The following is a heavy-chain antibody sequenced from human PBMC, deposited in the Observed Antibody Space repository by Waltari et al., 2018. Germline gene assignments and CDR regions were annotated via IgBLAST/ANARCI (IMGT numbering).Heavy chain of an antibody. CDR2: IYYSGST. Sequence: QVQLQESGPGLVKPSQTLSLTCTVSGGSISSGGYYWSWNRQHPGKGLEWIGYIYYSGSTYYNPSLKSRVTISVDTSKNQFSLKLSSVTAADTAVYYCARGDKLRSKDTACPDYWGQGTLVTVSS. J-gene: IGHJ4*02. V-gene: IGHV4-31*03. CDR1: GGSISSGGYY. CDR3: ARGDKLRSKDTACPDY. D-gene: IGHD5-18*01.